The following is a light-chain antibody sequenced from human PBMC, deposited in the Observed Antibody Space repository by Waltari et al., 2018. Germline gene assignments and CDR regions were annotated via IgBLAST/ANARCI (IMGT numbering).Light chain of an antibody. CDR3: QSADSSGTYVV. CDR2: KDS. CDR1: ALPKQY. V-gene: IGLV3-25*03. Sequence: SYELTQPPSVSVSPGQTARITCSGDALPKQYAYWYQQKPGQAPVLVIYKDSERPSGIPQRCSCSSSGTTVTLTICGVQAEDEADYYCQSADSSGTYVVFGGGTKLTVL. J-gene: IGLJ2*01.